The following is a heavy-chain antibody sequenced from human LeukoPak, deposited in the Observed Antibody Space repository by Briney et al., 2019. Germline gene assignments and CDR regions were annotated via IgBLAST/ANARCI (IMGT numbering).Heavy chain of an antibody. J-gene: IGHJ4*02. CDR2: IKQDGSEK. D-gene: IGHD6-19*01. V-gene: IGHV3-7*01. Sequence: GRSLRLSCAASGFTLSTYWMSWVRQAPGKGLEWVANIKQDGSEKYYVDSVKGRFTISRDNAKNSLYLRMNSLRDEDTAVYYCSTSSGSLWGQGTLVTVSS. CDR1: GFTLSTYW. CDR3: STSSGSL.